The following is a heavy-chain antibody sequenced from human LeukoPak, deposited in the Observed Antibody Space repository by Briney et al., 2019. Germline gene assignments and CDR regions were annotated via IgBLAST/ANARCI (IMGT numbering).Heavy chain of an antibody. Sequence: RGSLRLSCAASGFAFSIYWMHWVRQAPGKGLVWVSRINSDGSSTCYADSVKGRFTISRDNSKNTLYLQMNSLRAEDTAVYYCAKVPRITIFGVLFDYWGQGTLVTVSS. J-gene: IGHJ4*02. V-gene: IGHV3-74*01. D-gene: IGHD3-3*01. CDR3: AKVPRITIFGVLFDY. CDR2: INSDGSST. CDR1: GFAFSIYW.